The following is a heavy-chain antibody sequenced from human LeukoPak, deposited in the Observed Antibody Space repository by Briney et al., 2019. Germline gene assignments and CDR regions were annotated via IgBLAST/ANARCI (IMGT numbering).Heavy chain of an antibody. CDR2: ISSSSITI. V-gene: IGHV3-48*04. Sequence: GGSLRLSCAASGFTFSSYSMNWVRQAPGKGREGVSYISSSSITIYYADSVKGRFTISRDNAKNSLYLQRNSLRAEDTAVYYCARVGRDYGDYPDYWGQGTLVTVSS. D-gene: IGHD4-17*01. J-gene: IGHJ4*02. CDR3: ARVGRDYGDYPDY. CDR1: GFTFSSYS.